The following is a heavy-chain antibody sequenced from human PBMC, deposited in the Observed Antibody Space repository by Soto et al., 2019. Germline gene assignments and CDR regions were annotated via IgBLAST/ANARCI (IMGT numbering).Heavy chain of an antibody. D-gene: IGHD5-12*01. J-gene: IGHJ6*02. Sequence: GGSLRLSCAASGFTFSSYSMNWVRQAPGKGLEWVSYISSSSSTIYYADSVKGRFTISRDNAKNSLYLQMNSLRDEDTAVYYCARGTGYEYYYYYAMDVWGQGTTVTVSS. CDR1: GFTFSSYS. V-gene: IGHV3-48*02. CDR2: ISSSSSTI. CDR3: ARGTGYEYYYYYAMDV.